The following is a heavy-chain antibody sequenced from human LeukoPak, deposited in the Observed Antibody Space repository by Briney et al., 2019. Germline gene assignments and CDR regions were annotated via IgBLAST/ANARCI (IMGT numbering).Heavy chain of an antibody. Sequence: ASVKVSCNPSGYAFGSHPVSGGRQATGQGLEWMGWISAYSGNTSYAQRFQGRVTMSTEASTNTAYMELTSLRSDDTAIYFCARGSSSQYFRFWGQGTLVTVSS. CDR1: GYAFGSHP. J-gene: IGHJ1*01. V-gene: IGHV1-18*01. CDR2: ISAYSGNT. CDR3: ARGSSSQYFRF. D-gene: IGHD3-10*01.